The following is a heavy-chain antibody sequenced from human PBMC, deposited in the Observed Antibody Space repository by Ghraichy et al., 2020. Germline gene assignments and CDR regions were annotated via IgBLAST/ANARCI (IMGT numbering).Heavy chain of an antibody. CDR1: GFTFNIYA. D-gene: IGHD6-19*01. J-gene: IGHJ4*02. CDR3: AARTLAVPGIVDS. Sequence: GGSLRLSCAASGFTFNIYAMSWVRQAPGKWLEWVSAISGSGDSAYYADSVKGRFTISRDNSKTILYLQMTSLRAEDTAVYYCAARTLAVPGIVDSWGPGTLFTVSP. V-gene: IGHV3-23*01. CDR2: ISGSGDSA.